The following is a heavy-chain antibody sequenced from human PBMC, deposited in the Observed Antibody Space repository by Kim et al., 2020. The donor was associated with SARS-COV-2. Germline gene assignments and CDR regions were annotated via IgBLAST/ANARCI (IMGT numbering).Heavy chain of an antibody. CDR2: IKQDGSEK. V-gene: IGHV3-7*01. J-gene: IGHJ6*02. CDR3: ARDVRDDIFTDYNYGMDV. Sequence: GGSLRLSCAASGFTFSNYWMTWVRQAPGKGLEWVANIKQDGSEKYYVDSVKGRFTISRDNAENSLYLQMNSLRAEDTAVYYCARDVRDDIFTDYNYGMDVWGQGTTVTVSS. CDR1: GFTFSNYW. D-gene: IGHD3-9*01.